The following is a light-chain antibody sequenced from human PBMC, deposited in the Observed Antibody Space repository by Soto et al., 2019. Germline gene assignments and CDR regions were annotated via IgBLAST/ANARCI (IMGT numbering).Light chain of an antibody. CDR2: DAS. V-gene: IGKV3-11*01. J-gene: IGKJ4*01. Sequence: EIVLTQSPATLSLSPGERATLSCRASQSVNIYLAWYQQKPGQAPRLLIYDASNRATGIAARFSGSGSGTDFTLTISSLEPEDIAVYYCQQRSNWRVTFGGGTKVEIK. CDR3: QQRSNWRVT. CDR1: QSVNIY.